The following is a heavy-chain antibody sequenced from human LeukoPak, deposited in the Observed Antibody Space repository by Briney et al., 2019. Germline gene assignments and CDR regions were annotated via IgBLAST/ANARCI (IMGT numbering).Heavy chain of an antibody. CDR1: GFTFSSYE. CDR3: ARDSGHSSGDDCNHFDY. D-gene: IGHD2-21*02. V-gene: IGHV3-48*03. CDR2: IGSSGSTM. J-gene: IGHJ4*02. Sequence: GGSLRLSCAVSGFTFSSYEMNWVRQAPGKGLEWVSYIGSSGSTMYYADSVKGRFTISRDNAKNSLFLQMNSLRAEDTAVYYCARDSGHSSGDDCNHFDYWGQGTLVTVSS.